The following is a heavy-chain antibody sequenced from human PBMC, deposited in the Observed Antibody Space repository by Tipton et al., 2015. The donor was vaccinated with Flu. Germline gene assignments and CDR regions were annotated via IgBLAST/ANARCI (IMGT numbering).Heavy chain of an antibody. CDR2: ISSSGSTI. CDR1: GFTFSFYE. CDR3: ARGKDRGGSYLSY. D-gene: IGHD3-16*02. Sequence: AVSGFTFSFYEMNWVRQAPGKGLEWVSHISSSGSTINYADSVKGRFTISRDNAKNSLYLQMNSLRAEDTAVYYCARGKDRGGSYLSYWGQGTLVTVSS. J-gene: IGHJ4*02. V-gene: IGHV3-48*03.